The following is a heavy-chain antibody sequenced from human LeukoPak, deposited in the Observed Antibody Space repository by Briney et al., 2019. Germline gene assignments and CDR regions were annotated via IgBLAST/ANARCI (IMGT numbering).Heavy chain of an antibody. Sequence: SVKVSCKASGYTFTSYGISWVRQAPGQGLEWMGGIIPIFGTANYAQKFQGRVTITADESTSTAYMELSSLRSEDTAVYYCARVGVYGDYFDYWGQGTLVTVSS. CDR2: IIPIFGTA. CDR1: GYTFTSYG. V-gene: IGHV1-69*13. CDR3: ARVGVYGDYFDY. J-gene: IGHJ4*02. D-gene: IGHD4-17*01.